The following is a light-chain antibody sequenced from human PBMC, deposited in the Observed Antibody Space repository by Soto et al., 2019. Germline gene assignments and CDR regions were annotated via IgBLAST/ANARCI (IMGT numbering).Light chain of an antibody. J-gene: IGKJ5*01. CDR1: QSVSSY. CDR2: DAF. V-gene: IGKV3-11*01. Sequence: EIVLSQSPAPPSFSPGERASPSRRASQSVSSYLAWYQQKPGQAPRLLISDAFNRATGIPARFSGSGSGTDFTLTISSLEPEDFAVYFCQQRSNWPITFGQGTRLEI. CDR3: QQRSNWPIT.